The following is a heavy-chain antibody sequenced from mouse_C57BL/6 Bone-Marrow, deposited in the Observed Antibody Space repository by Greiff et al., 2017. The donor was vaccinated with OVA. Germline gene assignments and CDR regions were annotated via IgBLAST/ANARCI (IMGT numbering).Heavy chain of an antibody. V-gene: IGHV1-78*01. CDR3: ARKDYYGSSYFYLDD. Sequence: VQLQESDAELVKPGASVKISCKVSGYTFTDHTIHWMKQRPEQGLEWIGYIYPRDGSTKYNEKFKGKATLTADKSSSTAYMQLNSLTSEDSAVYFCARKDYYGSSYFYLDDWGQGTTLTVSS. CDR1: GYTFTDHT. D-gene: IGHD1-1*01. CDR2: IYPRDGST. J-gene: IGHJ2*01.